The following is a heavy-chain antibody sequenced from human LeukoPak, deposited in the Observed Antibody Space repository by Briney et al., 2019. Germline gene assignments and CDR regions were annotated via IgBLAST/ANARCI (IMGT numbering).Heavy chain of an antibody. CDR1: GYTFTSYG. D-gene: IGHD6-25*01. Sequence: GASVKVSCKASGYTFTSYGFSWVRQAPGQGLEWMGWISVYNGNIKYAQKLQGRITLTTDTSTSTAYMELRSLRSDDTAVYYCARDQGAHTSRLDYWGQGTLVTVSS. CDR3: ARDQGAHTSRLDY. V-gene: IGHV1-18*01. CDR2: ISVYNGNI. J-gene: IGHJ4*02.